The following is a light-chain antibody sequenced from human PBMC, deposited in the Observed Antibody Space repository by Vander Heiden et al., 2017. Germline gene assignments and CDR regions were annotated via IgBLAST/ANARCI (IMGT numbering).Light chain of an antibody. V-gene: IGLV4-69*01. CDR3: QTWGTGRV. CDR1: SGKSSYS. Sequence: HPVPTLSRSAAASGEAADPLTCTLSSGKSSYSIAWHQQQPEKGPRYLMMLNSDGSHSKVDGTPCRFSGSSLGAERYLTISSLQSEDESYYCCQTWGTGRVFGGGTKLTVL. CDR2: LNSDGSH. J-gene: IGLJ2*01.